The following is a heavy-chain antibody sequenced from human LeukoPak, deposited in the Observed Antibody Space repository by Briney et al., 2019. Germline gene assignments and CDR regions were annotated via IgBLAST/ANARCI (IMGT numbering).Heavy chain of an antibody. J-gene: IGHJ3*02. Sequence: SQTLSLTCTVSGGSISSGGYYWSWIRQHPGKGLEWIGYIYYSGSTYYNPSLKSRVTISVDTSKNQFSLKLSSVTAADTAVYYCARDASWLDAFDIWGQGTMVTASS. D-gene: IGHD6-13*01. CDR2: IYYSGST. CDR1: GGSISSGGYY. CDR3: ARDASWLDAFDI. V-gene: IGHV4-31*03.